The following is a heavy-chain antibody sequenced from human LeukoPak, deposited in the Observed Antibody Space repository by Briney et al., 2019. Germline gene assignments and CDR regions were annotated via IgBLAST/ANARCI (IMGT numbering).Heavy chain of an antibody. CDR2: IHSSGST. D-gene: IGHD2-2*01. CDR3: VRGGSKAAATFDY. V-gene: IGHV4-4*07. J-gene: IGHJ4*02. Sequence: PSETLSLTCTVSGGSISGYYWSWIRQPAGKGPEWIGQIHSSGSTFYNPSLKSRLTMSGDTSKNQLSLRLSSATAADTAIYYCVRGGSKAAATFDYWGQGILVTVSS. CDR1: GGSISGYY.